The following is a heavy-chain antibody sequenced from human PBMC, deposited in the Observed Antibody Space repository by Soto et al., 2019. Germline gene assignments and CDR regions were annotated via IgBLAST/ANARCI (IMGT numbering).Heavy chain of an antibody. D-gene: IGHD3-16*01. V-gene: IGHV1-18*01. CDR1: GYTFTNFG. Sequence: QVQLVQSGAEVKKPGASVKVSCKASGYTFTNFGISWVRQAPGQGLEWMGWISAYNGNTNNAQNFQGRVTMTTDTSTSTADMELRSLRSEDTAVYYSARGGTPIDYWGQGTLVTVSS. CDR3: ARGGTPIDY. J-gene: IGHJ4*02. CDR2: ISAYNGNT.